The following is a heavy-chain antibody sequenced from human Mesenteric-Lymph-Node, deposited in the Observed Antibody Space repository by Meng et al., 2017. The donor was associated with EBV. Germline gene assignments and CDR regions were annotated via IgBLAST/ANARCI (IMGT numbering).Heavy chain of an antibody. J-gene: IGHJ4*02. CDR3: ARRIDFWSHYSDY. CDR2: IYHSGNT. V-gene: IGHV4-4*02. D-gene: IGHD3-3*01. CDR1: GGSITRTTW. Sequence: QVQQQESGPGLVKPSGTRSLTCTCSGGSITRTTWWNWVRQPPGKGLEWIGEIYHSGNTNYNPSLKSRLVISVDKSKNQFSLKLSSVTAADTAVYYCARRIDFWSHYSDYWGQGILVTVSS.